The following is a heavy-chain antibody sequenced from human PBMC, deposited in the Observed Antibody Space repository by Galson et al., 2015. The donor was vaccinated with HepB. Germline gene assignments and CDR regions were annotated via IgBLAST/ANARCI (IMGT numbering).Heavy chain of an antibody. J-gene: IGHJ4*02. Sequence: SLRLSCAASGFTFSSYWMSWVRQAPGKGLEWVANIKQDGSEKYYVDSVKGRFTISRDNAKNSLYLQMNSLRAEDTAVYYCARWRITMVRGVIIKDYFDYWGQGTLVTVSS. CDR3: ARWRITMVRGVIIKDYFDY. D-gene: IGHD3-10*01. CDR2: IKQDGSEK. V-gene: IGHV3-7*03. CDR1: GFTFSSYW.